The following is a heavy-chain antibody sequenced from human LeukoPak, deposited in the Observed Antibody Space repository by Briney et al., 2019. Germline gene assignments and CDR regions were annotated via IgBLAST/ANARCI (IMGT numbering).Heavy chain of an antibody. CDR2: INPSGGST. Sequence: ASVKVSCKASGYTFTSYYMHWVRQAPGQGLEWMGIINPSGGSTSYAQKLQGRVTMTRDMSTSTVYMELSSLRSEDTAVYYCARNGPERVVDYWGQGTLVTVSS. CDR1: GYTFTSYY. D-gene: IGHD3-3*01. CDR3: ARNGPERVVDY. J-gene: IGHJ4*02. V-gene: IGHV1-46*01.